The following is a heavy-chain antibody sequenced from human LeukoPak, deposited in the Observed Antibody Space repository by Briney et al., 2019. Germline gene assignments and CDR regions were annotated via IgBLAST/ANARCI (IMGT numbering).Heavy chain of an antibody. D-gene: IGHD4-17*01. Sequence: SETLSLTCTVSGGSISSSSYYWGWIRQPPGKDLEWIGSIYYSGSTYYNPSLKSRVTISVDTSKNQFSLKLSSVTAADTAVYYCASLVTTAIDPWGQGTLVTVSS. CDR2: IYYSGST. V-gene: IGHV4-39*01. J-gene: IGHJ5*02. CDR1: GGSISSSSYY. CDR3: ASLVTTAIDP.